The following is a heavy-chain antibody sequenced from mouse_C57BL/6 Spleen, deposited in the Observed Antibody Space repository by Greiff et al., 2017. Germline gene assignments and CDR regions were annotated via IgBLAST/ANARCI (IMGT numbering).Heavy chain of an antibody. CDR3: TRLGSSNGYFEV. CDR1: GYAFSSYW. J-gene: IGHJ1*01. Sequence: VQLQQSGAELVKPGASVKLSCKASGYAFSSYWMNWVKQRPGKGLEWIGQIYPGDGDTNYNGKFKGKATLTADKSSSTAYMQLSSLTSEDSAVYFCTRLGSSNGYFEVGGPGTTFTVS. CDR2: IYPGDGDT. D-gene: IGHD3-3*01. V-gene: IGHV1-80*01.